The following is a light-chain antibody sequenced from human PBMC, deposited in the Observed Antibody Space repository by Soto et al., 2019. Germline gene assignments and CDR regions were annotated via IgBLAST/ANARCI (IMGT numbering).Light chain of an antibody. J-gene: IGKJ1*01. CDR3: QQSIGNFTWT. CDR1: QTVLRSSNGHHL. Sequence: DFVLTQSPDSLALSLGARASINCRSSQTVLRSSNGHHLVSWYQQKPGQSPRLLVYWTFVRQSGVPERFIGSGSGADFTLTITSLQAEDVAVYYCQQSIGNFTWTFGGGTKVTIK. V-gene: IGKV4-1*01. CDR2: WTF.